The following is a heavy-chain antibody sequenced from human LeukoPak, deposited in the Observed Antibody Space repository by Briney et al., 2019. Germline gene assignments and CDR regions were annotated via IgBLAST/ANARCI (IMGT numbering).Heavy chain of an antibody. Sequence: GGPLRLSCAASGFDFSTYAMSWVRQAPGKGLEWVSGISGSGDTTYYADSVKGRFTISRDNSKNMLYLQIKSLGAEDTAIYYCAKLDGSGAGSSRPPIDYWGQGSLATVSS. V-gene: IGHV3-23*01. CDR3: AKLDGSGAGSSRPPIDY. CDR2: ISGSGDTT. CDR1: GFDFSTYA. D-gene: IGHD3-10*01. J-gene: IGHJ4*02.